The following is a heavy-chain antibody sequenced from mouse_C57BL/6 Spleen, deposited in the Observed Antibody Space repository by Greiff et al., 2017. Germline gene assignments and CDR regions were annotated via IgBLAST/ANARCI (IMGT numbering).Heavy chain of an antibody. J-gene: IGHJ1*03. CDR1: GYTFTDYN. CDR2: INPNNGGT. CDR3: ARGRYGSRYFDV. Sequence: VQLQQSGPELVKPGASVKIPCKASGYTFTDYNMDWVKRSHGKSLEWIGDINPNNGGTIYNQKFKGKATLTVDKSSSTAYMELRSLTSEDTAVYYCARGRYGSRYFDVWGTGTTVTVSS. V-gene: IGHV1-18*01. D-gene: IGHD1-1*01.